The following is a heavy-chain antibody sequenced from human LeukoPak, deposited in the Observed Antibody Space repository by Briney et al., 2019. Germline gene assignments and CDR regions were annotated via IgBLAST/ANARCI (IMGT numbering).Heavy chain of an antibody. CDR3: ARILWFGELRWFDP. J-gene: IGHJ5*02. D-gene: IGHD3-10*01. Sequence: SETLSLTCAVYGGSFSGYYWSWIRQSPGRGLEWIGEINHSGSTNYNPSLKSRVTISVDTSKNQFSLKLSSVTAADTAVYYCARILWFGELRWFDPWGQGTLVTVSS. V-gene: IGHV4-34*01. CDR1: GGSFSGYY. CDR2: INHSGST.